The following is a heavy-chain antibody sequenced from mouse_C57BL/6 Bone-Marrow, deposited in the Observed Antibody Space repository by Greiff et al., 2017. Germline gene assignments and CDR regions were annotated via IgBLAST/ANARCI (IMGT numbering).Heavy chain of an antibody. V-gene: IGHV1-69*01. J-gene: IGHJ4*01. CDR3: ASTGYAMDY. Sequence: VKLQQPGAELVMPGASVKLSCKASGYTFTSYWMHWVKQRPGQGLEWIGEIDPSDSYTNYNQKFKGKSTLTVDKSSIPAYMQLSSLTSEDSAVYYCASTGYAMDYWGQGTSGTVSS. CDR2: IDPSDSYT. CDR1: GYTFTSYW.